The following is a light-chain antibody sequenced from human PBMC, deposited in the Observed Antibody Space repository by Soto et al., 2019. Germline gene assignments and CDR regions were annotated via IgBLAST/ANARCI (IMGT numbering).Light chain of an antibody. Sequence: QSVLTQPASVSGSPGQSIIISCTGTSSDVGTYDYVSWYQQHPGKAPKLMIYEVTNRPSGVSNRFSGSKSGSTASLTISGLQAEDEADYYCSSYTRDTALVFGPGTKLTVL. V-gene: IGLV2-14*01. CDR2: EVT. CDR1: SSDVGTYDY. CDR3: SSYTRDTALV. J-gene: IGLJ1*01.